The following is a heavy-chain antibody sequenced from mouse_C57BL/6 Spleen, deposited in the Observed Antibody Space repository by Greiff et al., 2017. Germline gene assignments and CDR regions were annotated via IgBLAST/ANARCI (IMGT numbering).Heavy chain of an antibody. CDR1: GFTFSSYA. D-gene: IGHD2-5*01. V-gene: IGHV5-9-1*02. J-gene: IGHJ3*01. CDR2: ISSGGDYI. Sequence: EVMLVESGEGLVKPGGSLKLSCAASGFTFSSYAMSWVRQTPEKRLEWVAYISSGGDYIYYADTVKGRFTISRDNARNTLYLQMSSLKSEDTAMYYCTRESNYFAWFAYWGQGTLVTVSA. CDR3: TRESNYFAWFAY.